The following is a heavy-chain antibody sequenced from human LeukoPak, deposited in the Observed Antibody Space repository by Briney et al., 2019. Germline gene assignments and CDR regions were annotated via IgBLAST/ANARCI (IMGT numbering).Heavy chain of an antibody. CDR1: GYTFTGYY. V-gene: IGHV1-2*02. CDR3: ARGYCSGGSCYSTDDY. D-gene: IGHD2-15*01. J-gene: IGHJ4*02. Sequence: VASVKVSCKASGYTFTGYYMHWVRQAPGQGLEWMGWINPNSGGTNYAQKFQGRVTMTRDTSISTVYMELSRLRSDDTAVYYCARGYCSGGSCYSTDDYWGQGTLVTVSS. CDR2: INPNSGGT.